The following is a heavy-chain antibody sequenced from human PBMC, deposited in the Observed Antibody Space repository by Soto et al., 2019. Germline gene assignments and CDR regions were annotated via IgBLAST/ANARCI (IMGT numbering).Heavy chain of an antibody. CDR1: GFTFSSYG. CDR2: ISYDGSNK. J-gene: IGHJ4*02. Sequence: QVQLVESGGGVVQPGRSLRLSCAASGFTFSSYGMNWVRQAPGKGLEWVAVISYDGSNKNYADSVKGRFTISRYNSKHTLYLKMNSLIAEDTAVNYCAKDSFDRGVTSVDYWGQGTLVIVAS. V-gene: IGHV3-30*18. D-gene: IGHD2-21*02. CDR3: AKDSFDRGVTSVDY.